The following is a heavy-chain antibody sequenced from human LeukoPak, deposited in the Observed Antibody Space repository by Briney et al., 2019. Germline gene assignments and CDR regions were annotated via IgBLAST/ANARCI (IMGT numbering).Heavy chain of an antibody. Sequence: GGYLRLSCAASGFTFDDYAMHWVRQAPGKGLEWVSGISWNSGSIGYADSVKGRFTISRDNAKNSLYLRMNSLRAEDTALYYCAKDTGHWGQGTLVTVSS. CDR3: AKDTGH. J-gene: IGHJ4*02. CDR2: ISWNSGSI. V-gene: IGHV3-9*01. CDR1: GFTFDDYA.